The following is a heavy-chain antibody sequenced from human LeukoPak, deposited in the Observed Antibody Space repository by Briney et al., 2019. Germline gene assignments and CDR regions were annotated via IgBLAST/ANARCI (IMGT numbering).Heavy chain of an antibody. CDR3: AKDETHHEQWFGEFDY. Sequence: GGSLRLSCAASGFTFSSYAMSWVRQAPGKGLEWASAISGSGGSTYYADSVKGRFTISRDNSKNTLYLQMNSLRAEDTAVYYCAKDETHHEQWFGEFDYWGQGTLVTVSS. CDR1: GFTFSSYA. V-gene: IGHV3-23*01. J-gene: IGHJ4*02. CDR2: ISGSGGST. D-gene: IGHD3-10*01.